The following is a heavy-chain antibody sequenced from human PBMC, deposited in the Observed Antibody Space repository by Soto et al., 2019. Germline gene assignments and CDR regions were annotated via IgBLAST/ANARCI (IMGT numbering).Heavy chain of an antibody. CDR3: ARDRLRFLEWPSKGDHYYYYYMDV. CDR2: IYYSGST. J-gene: IGHJ6*03. Sequence: SETLSLTCTVSGGSISSYYWSWIRQPPGKGLEWIGYIYYSGSTNYNPSLKSRVTISVDTSKNKFSLKLSSVTAADTAVYYCARDRLRFLEWPSKGDHYYYYYMDVWGKGTTVTVSS. D-gene: IGHD3-3*01. CDR1: GGSISSYY. V-gene: IGHV4-59*01.